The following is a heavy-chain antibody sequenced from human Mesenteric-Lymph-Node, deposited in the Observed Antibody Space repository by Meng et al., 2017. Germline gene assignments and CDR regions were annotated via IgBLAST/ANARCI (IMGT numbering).Heavy chain of an antibody. CDR3: AHTSGSYYFEAFDY. J-gene: IGHJ4*02. D-gene: IGHD1-26*01. V-gene: IGHV2-5*02. Sequence: QLPLKESAPTPVKHTQALMLACTFSGFSLSTSGVGVGWIRQTPGKALEWLALIYWDDDKRYSPSLKSRLTITKDTSKNQVVLTMTNMDPVDTATYYFAHTSGSYYFEAFDYWGQGTLVTVSS. CDR1: GFSLSTSGVG. CDR2: IYWDDDK.